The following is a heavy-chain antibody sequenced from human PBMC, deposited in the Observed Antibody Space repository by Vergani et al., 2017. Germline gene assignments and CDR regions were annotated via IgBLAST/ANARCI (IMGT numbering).Heavy chain of an antibody. CDR2: IYYSGST. J-gene: IGHJ4*02. CDR1: GGSIISSSYY. CDR3: ARSPRYYYDSSGYQTFDY. D-gene: IGHD3-22*01. V-gene: IGHV4-39*01. Sequence: QLQLQESGPGLVKPSETLSLTCTVSGGSIISSSYYWGWIRQPPGKGLEWIGSIYYSGSTYYNPSLKSRVTISVDTSKNQFSLKLSSVTAADTAVYYCARSPRYYYDSSGYQTFDYWGQGTLVTVSS.